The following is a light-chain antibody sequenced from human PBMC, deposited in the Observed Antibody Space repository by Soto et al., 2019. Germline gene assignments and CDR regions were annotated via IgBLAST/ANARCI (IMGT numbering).Light chain of an antibody. CDR1: QRINIY. V-gene: IGKV1-39*01. Sequence: IQLTQSPSYLSAAVGDRVRMTSRASQRINIYLNWYRQKPGKAPELLIYSASNLQSGVPSRFSGSGSGTDFTLTISGLQPEDFATYYCQQSFSTPTFGQGTRLEIK. J-gene: IGKJ5*01. CDR3: QQSFSTPT. CDR2: SAS.